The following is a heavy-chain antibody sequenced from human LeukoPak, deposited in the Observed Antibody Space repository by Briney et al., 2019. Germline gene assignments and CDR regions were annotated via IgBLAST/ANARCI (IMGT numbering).Heavy chain of an antibody. J-gene: IGHJ4*02. CDR2: INPNSGGT. V-gene: IGHV1-2*02. Sequence: GASVKVSCKASGYTFTGYYMHWVRQAPGQGLEWMGWINPNSGGTNYAQKFQGRVTMTRDTSISTAYMELSRLRSDDTAVYYCARDSGLTMIVVAPGYFDYWGQGTLVTVSS. CDR3: ARDSGLTMIVVAPGYFDY. CDR1: GYTFTGYY. D-gene: IGHD3-22*01.